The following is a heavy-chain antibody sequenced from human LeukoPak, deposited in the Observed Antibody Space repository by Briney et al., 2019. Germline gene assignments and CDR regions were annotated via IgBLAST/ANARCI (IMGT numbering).Heavy chain of an antibody. CDR1: GFTFSTSW. D-gene: IGHD4-11*01. CDR2: IKQDGSEK. J-gene: IGHJ6*03. V-gene: IGHV3-7*03. Sequence: PGGSLRLSCAASGFTFSTSWMSWVRQAPGKGLEWVANIKQDGSEKYYVDSVKGRFTISRDNAKNSLYLQMNSLRAEDTAVYYCAENLGGWDYTKLQGDYYYMDVWGKGTTVTVSS. CDR3: AENLGGWDYTKLQGDYYYMDV.